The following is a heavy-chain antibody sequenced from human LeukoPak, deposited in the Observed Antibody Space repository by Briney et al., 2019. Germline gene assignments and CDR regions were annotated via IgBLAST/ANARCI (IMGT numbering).Heavy chain of an antibody. CDR2: IGSSSSYI. CDR3: SRDTADDAFDI. V-gene: IGHV3-21*01. J-gene: IGHJ3*02. Sequence: PGGSLRLSCAASGFTFSRYSMKWVRQAPGKGLEWVPFIGSSSSYIYYADSVKGRFTISRDNAKNTVYLQMNSVRAEDTAVYYCSRDTADDAFDIWGQGTMVTVSS. CDR1: GFTFSRYS.